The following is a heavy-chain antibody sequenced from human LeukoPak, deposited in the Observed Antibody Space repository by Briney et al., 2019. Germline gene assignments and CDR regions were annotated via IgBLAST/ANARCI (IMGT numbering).Heavy chain of an antibody. CDR1: GGTFSSYA. J-gene: IGHJ4*02. D-gene: IGHD5-24*01. Sequence: SVKVSCKASGGTFSSYAISWVRQAPGQGLEWMGGIIPIFGTANYAQKFQGRVTITADESTSTAYMELSGLRSEDMAVYYCARNRRMATGFDYWGQGTLVTVSS. V-gene: IGHV1-69*13. CDR3: ARNRRMATGFDY. CDR2: IIPIFGTA.